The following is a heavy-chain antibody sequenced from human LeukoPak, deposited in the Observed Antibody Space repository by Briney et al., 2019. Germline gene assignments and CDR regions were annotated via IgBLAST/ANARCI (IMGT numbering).Heavy chain of an antibody. CDR1: GFTFSIYA. D-gene: IGHD6-13*01. CDR3: AKEEGPYSSSWYGAFDI. CDR2: ISGSGGST. V-gene: IGHV3-23*01. Sequence: GGSLRLSCAASGFTFSIYAMSWVRQAPGKGLEWVSAISGSGGSTYYADSVKGRFTISRDNSKNTLYLQMNSLRAEDTAVYYCAKEEGPYSSSWYGAFDIWGQGTMVTVSS. J-gene: IGHJ3*02.